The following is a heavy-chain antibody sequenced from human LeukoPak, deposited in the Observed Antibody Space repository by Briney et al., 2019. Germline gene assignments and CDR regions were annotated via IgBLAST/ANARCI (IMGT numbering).Heavy chain of an antibody. CDR1: GCTLSSYW. V-gene: IGHV3-7*04. D-gene: IGHD6-13*01. CDR2: IKQDGSEK. J-gene: IGHJ4*02. Sequence: GGSLRLSCAASGCTLSSYWMSWVRQAPGKGLEWVANIKQDGSEKYYVDSVKGRFTISRDNAKNSLYLQMNSLRAEDTAVYYCAGGSNFDYWDQGTLVTVSS. CDR3: AGGSNFDY.